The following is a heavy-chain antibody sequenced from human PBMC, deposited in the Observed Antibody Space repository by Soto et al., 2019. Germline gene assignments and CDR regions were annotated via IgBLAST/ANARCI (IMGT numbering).Heavy chain of an antibody. D-gene: IGHD6-13*01. V-gene: IGHV1-24*01. CDR2: FDPEDGET. CDR3: ATDHPYSSSWYWFDP. J-gene: IGHJ5*02. CDR1: GGTFSSYA. Sequence: ASVKVSCKASGGTFSSYAISWVRQAPGKGLEWMGGFDPEDGETIYAQKFQGRVTMTEDTSTDTAYMELSGLRSEDTAVYYCATDHPYSSSWYWFDPWGQGTLVTVSS.